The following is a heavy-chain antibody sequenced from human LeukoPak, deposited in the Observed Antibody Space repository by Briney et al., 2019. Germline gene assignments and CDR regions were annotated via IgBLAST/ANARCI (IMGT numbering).Heavy chain of an antibody. CDR1: GFAVSINY. D-gene: IGHD1-7*01. J-gene: IGHJ3*02. CDR3: ARDSGNYLDAFDI. V-gene: IGHV3-7*01. Sequence: GGSLRLSCAASGFAVSINYMTWVRQAPGKGLEWVANIELNGNEKYYVDSVKGRFTISRDNAKNSLYLQMNSLRAEDTAVYYCARDSGNYLDAFDIWGQGTMVTVSS. CDR2: IELNGNEK.